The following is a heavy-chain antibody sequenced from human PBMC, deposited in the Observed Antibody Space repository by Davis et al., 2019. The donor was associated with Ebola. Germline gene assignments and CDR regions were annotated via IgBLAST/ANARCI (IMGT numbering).Heavy chain of an antibody. CDR2: LNPNSGNT. CDR3: ATSSPTPLRKHCSSTSCYVPPPNWFDP. CDR1: GYTFTSYD. Sequence: AASVKVSCKASGYTFTSYDINWVRQATGQGLEWMGWLNPNSGNTDSTHKFQGRLTMTKNISIGTAYMELSTLTSEDTAVYYCATSSPTPLRKHCSSTSCYVPPPNWFDPWGQGTLVTVSS. J-gene: IGHJ5*02. D-gene: IGHD2-2*01. V-gene: IGHV1-8*01.